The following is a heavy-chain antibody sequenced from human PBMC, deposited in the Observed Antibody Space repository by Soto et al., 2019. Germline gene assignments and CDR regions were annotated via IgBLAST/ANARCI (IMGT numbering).Heavy chain of an antibody. CDR3: ARGVRGHYGFDV. V-gene: IGHV3-74*01. Sequence: EVQLVESGGGLVQPGESLRLSCAASGFTFSDYWIHWVRRAPGKGLVWVSRIKFDGSSANYADSVKGRFTISRDNAKDTVYLQMNSLGAEDTAVYYCARGVRGHYGFDVWGQGTMVTVSS. CDR2: IKFDGSSA. D-gene: IGHD3-10*01. J-gene: IGHJ3*01. CDR1: GFTFSDYW.